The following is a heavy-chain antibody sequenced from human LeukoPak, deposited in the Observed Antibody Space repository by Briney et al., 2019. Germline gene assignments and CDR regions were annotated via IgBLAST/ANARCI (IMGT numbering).Heavy chain of an antibody. Sequence: GGSLRHSCAASGFTFSSYAMTWVRQAPGEGLEWVSSIIYSGGTTYYADSVKGRFTVSRDNSKNTLYLQMNSLRAEDTAIYYCAKDQRSIAVAGYFDYWGQGTLVTVSS. CDR1: GFTFSSYA. CDR2: IIYSGGTT. D-gene: IGHD6-19*01. J-gene: IGHJ4*02. V-gene: IGHV3-23*01. CDR3: AKDQRSIAVAGYFDY.